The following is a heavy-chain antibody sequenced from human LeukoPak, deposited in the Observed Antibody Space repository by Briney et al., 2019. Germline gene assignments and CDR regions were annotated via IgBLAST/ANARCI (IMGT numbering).Heavy chain of an antibody. CDR3: ARVENMVATMGIDY. Sequence: PGGSLRLSCAASGFTFSSYSMNWVRQAPGKGLEWVSYISSSSSTIYYADSVKGRFTISRDNAKNSLYLQMNSLRDEDTAVYYRARVENMVATMGIDYWGQGTLVSVSS. CDR1: GFTFSSYS. V-gene: IGHV3-48*02. CDR2: ISSSSSTI. J-gene: IGHJ4*02. D-gene: IGHD5-12*01.